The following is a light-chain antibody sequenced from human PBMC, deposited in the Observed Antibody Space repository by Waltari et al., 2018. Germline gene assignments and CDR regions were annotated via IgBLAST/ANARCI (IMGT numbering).Light chain of an antibody. J-gene: IGLJ1*01. CDR2: DVD. CDR3: CSYADTYTLI. Sequence: QAALTQPPSVSGSPGQSVTISCTGTSSDIGSYNYAPWYQQHPGTAPKFMIYDVDKRPSGVSDRFSGSKSGNTASLTISGLQAEDEADYYCCSYADTYTLIFGVGTRLTVL. CDR1: SSDIGSYNY. V-gene: IGLV2-11*01.